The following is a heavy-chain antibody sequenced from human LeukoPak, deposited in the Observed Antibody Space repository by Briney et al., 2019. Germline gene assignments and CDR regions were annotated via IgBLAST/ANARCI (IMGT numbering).Heavy chain of an antibody. CDR1: GGTFSSYA. Sequence: ASVKVSCKASGGTFSSYAISWVRQAPGQGLEWMGRIIPILGIANYAQKFQGRVTITADKSTSTAYMELSSLGSEDTAVYYCARVPRRGYCSSTSCYVWSDAFDIWGQGTMVTVSS. CDR3: ARVPRRGYCSSTSCYVWSDAFDI. D-gene: IGHD2-2*01. CDR2: IIPILGIA. J-gene: IGHJ3*02. V-gene: IGHV1-69*04.